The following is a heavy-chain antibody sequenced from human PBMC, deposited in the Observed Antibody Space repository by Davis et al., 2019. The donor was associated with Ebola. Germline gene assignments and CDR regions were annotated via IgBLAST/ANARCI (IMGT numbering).Heavy chain of an antibody. Sequence: PSETLSLTCAVYGGSFSGYYWSWIRQPPGKGLEWIGEINHSGSTNYNPSLKSRVTISVDTSKNQFSLKLSSVTAADTAVYYCARDSATLDAFDIWGQGTMVTVSS. D-gene: IGHD3-10*01. CDR2: INHSGST. CDR1: GGSFSGYY. J-gene: IGHJ3*02. CDR3: ARDSATLDAFDI. V-gene: IGHV4-34*01.